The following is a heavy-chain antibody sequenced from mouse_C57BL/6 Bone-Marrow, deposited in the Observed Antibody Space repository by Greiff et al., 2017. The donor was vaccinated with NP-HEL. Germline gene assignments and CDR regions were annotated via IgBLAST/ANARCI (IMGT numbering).Heavy chain of an antibody. CDR1: GFTFSDYY. Sequence: DVKLVESEGGLVQPGSSMKLSCTASGFTFSDYYMAWVRQVPEKGLEWVANINYDGSSTYYLDSLKSRFIISRDNAKNILYLQMSSLKSEDTATYYCARDCYWYFDVWGTGTTVTVSS. CDR2: INYDGSST. V-gene: IGHV5-16*01. J-gene: IGHJ1*03. CDR3: ARDCYWYFDV.